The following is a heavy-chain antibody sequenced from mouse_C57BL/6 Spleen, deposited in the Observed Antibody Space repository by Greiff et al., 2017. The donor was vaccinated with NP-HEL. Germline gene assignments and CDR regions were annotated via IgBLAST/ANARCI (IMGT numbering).Heavy chain of an antibody. D-gene: IGHD2-4*01. CDR3: AKGGAYDYDGDWYFDV. J-gene: IGHJ1*03. CDR2: ISDGGSYT. V-gene: IGHV5-4*01. CDR1: GFTFSSYA. Sequence: EVQGVESGGGLVKPGGSLKLSCAASGFTFSSYAMSWVRQTPEKRLEWVATISDGGSYTYYPDNVKGRFTISRDNAKNNLYLQMSHLKSEDTAMYYCAKGGAYDYDGDWYFDVWGTGTTVTVSS.